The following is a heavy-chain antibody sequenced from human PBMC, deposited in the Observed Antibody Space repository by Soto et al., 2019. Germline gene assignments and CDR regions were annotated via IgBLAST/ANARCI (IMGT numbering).Heavy chain of an antibody. D-gene: IGHD4-17*01. Sequence: QVQLVQSGAEVGKPGASVKVSCKASGYTFTSYDINWVRQASGQGLEWMGWMNPNSGNTGSAQRFQGRLTMTRNTSIHTAYMELTSLTSEDAAVYYCARVHTVTTYFDVWGRGTLVAVSS. V-gene: IGHV1-8*01. J-gene: IGHJ2*01. CDR1: GYTFTSYD. CDR3: ARVHTVTTYFDV. CDR2: MNPNSGNT.